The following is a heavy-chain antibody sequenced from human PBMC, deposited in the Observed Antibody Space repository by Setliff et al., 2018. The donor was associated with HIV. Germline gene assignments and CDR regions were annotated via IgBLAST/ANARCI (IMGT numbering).Heavy chain of an antibody. D-gene: IGHD4-17*01. CDR3: ARSYGDYEKLIDY. J-gene: IGHJ4*02. CDR1: GFTVSSTY. Sequence: GGSLRLSCAASGFTVSSTYMSWVRQSPVRGLEWVSGVYSAGNTYYADSVKGRFTVSRDESENTLYLQMNSLKAEDTAVFYCARSYGDYEKLIDYWGQGTLVTVSS. V-gene: IGHV3-53*05. CDR2: VYSAGNT.